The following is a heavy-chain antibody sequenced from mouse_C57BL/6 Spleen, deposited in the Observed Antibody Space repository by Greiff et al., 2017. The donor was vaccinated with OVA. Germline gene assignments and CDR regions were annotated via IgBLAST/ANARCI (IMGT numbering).Heavy chain of an antibody. CDR1: GFTFSDYY. Sequence: EVMLVESEGGLVQPGSSMKLSCTASGFTFSDYYMAWVRQVPEKGLEWVANINYDGSSTYYLDSLKSRFIISRDNAKNILYLQMSSLKSEDTATYYCARYYYGTNWYFDVWGTGTTVTVSS. D-gene: IGHD2-1*01. V-gene: IGHV5-16*01. CDR3: ARYYYGTNWYFDV. J-gene: IGHJ1*03. CDR2: INYDGSST.